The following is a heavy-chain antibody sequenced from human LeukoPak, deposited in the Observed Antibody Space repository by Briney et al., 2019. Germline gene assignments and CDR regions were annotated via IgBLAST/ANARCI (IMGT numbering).Heavy chain of an antibody. CDR1: GFTDSSNY. J-gene: IGHJ4*02. D-gene: IGHD2-21*02. Sequence: GGSLRLSCAASGFTDSSNYMIWVRQAPGKGLEWVSVIYSGGKTYYADSVKGRFTISRDNSKNTLYLQMNSLRAEDTAVYYCARVYELLFDYWGQGTLVTVSS. CDR3: ARVYELLFDY. V-gene: IGHV3-53*01. CDR2: IYSGGKT.